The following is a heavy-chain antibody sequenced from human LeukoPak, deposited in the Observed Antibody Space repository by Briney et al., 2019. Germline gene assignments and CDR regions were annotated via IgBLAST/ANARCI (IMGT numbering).Heavy chain of an antibody. J-gene: IGHJ4*02. Sequence: GGSLRLSCAASGFTFSSYWMSWVRQAPGKGLEWVANIKQDGSEKYYVDSVKGRFTISRDNAKNSLYLQMNSLRAEDTAVYYCARDLAAVAGSGGYWGQGTLVTVSS. CDR2: IKQDGSEK. CDR1: GFTFSSYW. V-gene: IGHV3-7*01. D-gene: IGHD6-19*01. CDR3: ARDLAAVAGSGGY.